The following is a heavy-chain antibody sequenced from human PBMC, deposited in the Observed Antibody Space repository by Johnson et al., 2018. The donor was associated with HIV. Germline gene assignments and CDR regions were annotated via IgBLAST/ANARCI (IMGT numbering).Heavy chain of an antibody. J-gene: IGHJ3*02. V-gene: IGHV3-7*03. CDR2: INHDGSDR. CDR1: GFTFSNHH. D-gene: IGHD3-10*01. Sequence: VQLVESGGGLVQPGGSLRLSCAVSGFTFSNHHMTWVRQAPGKGLEWVANINHDGSDRYYVDSVKGRFTISRDNAQNSLYLQMNSLRAEDTAVYYCARDTSGEGRAFDIWGQGTMVTVSS. CDR3: ARDTSGEGRAFDI.